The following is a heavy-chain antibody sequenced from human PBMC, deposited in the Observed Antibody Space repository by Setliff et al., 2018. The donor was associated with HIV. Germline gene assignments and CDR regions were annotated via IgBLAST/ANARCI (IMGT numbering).Heavy chain of an antibody. CDR1: GDSVSSNSAT. V-gene: IGHV6-1*01. CDR2: TYYRSKWYN. J-gene: IGHJ4*02. D-gene: IGHD1-26*01. CDR3: ASGEDSGTYGEPYDS. Sequence: SQTLSLTCAISGDSVSSNSATWNWIRQSPSRGLEWLGETYYRSKWYNNYAVSVKSRMILNPDTSKNQFSLQLHSVTAADTAVYYCASGEDSGTYGEPYDSWGQGALVTVSS.